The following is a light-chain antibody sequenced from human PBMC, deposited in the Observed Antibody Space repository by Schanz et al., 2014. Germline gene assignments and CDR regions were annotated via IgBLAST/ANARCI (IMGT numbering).Light chain of an antibody. Sequence: AIQLTQSPSSLSASIGDRVTLSCRASPAISSYLAWYQQKPGKAPNLLIYYASSLNSGVPSRFSGSGSGTEFTLTISSLQPEDFAVYYCQQYGSSRGTFGQGTKVEIK. CDR1: PAISSY. J-gene: IGKJ1*01. CDR2: YAS. V-gene: IGKV1-13*02. CDR3: QQYGSSRGT.